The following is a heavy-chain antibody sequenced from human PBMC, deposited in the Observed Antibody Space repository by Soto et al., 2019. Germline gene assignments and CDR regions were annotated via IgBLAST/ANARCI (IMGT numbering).Heavy chain of an antibody. CDR1: GGTFSSYA. J-gene: IGHJ6*02. CDR3: ARSQGSSTSLEIYYYYYYGMDV. CDR2: IIPISGTA. D-gene: IGHD2-2*01. V-gene: IGHV1-69*01. Sequence: QVQLVQSGAEVTKPGSSVKVSCQASGGTFSSYAISWVRQAPGQGLEWMGGIIPISGTANYAQKFQGRVTITADESTSTAYMELSSLRSEDTAVYYCARSQGSSTSLEIYYYYYYGMDVWGQGTTVTVSS.